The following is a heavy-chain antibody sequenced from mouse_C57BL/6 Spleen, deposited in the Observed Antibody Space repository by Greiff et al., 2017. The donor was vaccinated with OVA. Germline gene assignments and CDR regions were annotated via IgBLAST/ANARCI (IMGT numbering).Heavy chain of an antibody. V-gene: IGHV1-50*01. Sequence: QVQLQQPGAELVKPGASVKLSCKASGYTFTSYWMQWVKQRPGQGLEWIGEIDPSDSYTNYNQKFKGKATLPVATSSSTAYMQLSSLTSADSAGYYCARAGNGFAYWGQGTLVTVSA. D-gene: IGHD4-1*01. CDR2: IDPSDSYT. J-gene: IGHJ3*01. CDR1: GYTFTSYW. CDR3: ARAGNGFAY.